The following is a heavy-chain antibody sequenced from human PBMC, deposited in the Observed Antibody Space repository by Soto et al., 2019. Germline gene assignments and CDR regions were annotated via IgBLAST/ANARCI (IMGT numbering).Heavy chain of an antibody. D-gene: IGHD3-16*02. J-gene: IGHJ1*01. CDR1: GFTFSGFG. V-gene: IGHV3-30*18. Sequence: GGSLRLSCAASGFTFSGFGMHWVRQAPGKGLEWVAVIAYDGDKKYYASSVKGRFIISRDNSRSTVYLDMNSLRPEDTAVYYCAKDLYAFVWHLAGCIAFWGQGTQLTLS. CDR3: AKDLYAFVWHLAGCIAF. CDR2: IAYDGDKK.